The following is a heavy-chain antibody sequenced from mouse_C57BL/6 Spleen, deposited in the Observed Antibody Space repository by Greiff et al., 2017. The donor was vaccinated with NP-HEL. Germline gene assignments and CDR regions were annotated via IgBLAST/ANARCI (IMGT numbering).Heavy chain of an antibody. CDR3: ARRGRNSHFAY. Sequence: QVQLQQPGAELVKPGASVKLSCKASGYTFTSYWMQWVKQRPGQGLEWIGEIDPSASYPNYNQKFKGKATLTVDTSSSTAYMQLSSLTSEDSAGYYCARRGRNSHFAYWGQGTLVTVSA. V-gene: IGHV1-50*01. D-gene: IGHD2-12*01. J-gene: IGHJ3*01. CDR2: IDPSASYP. CDR1: GYTFTSYW.